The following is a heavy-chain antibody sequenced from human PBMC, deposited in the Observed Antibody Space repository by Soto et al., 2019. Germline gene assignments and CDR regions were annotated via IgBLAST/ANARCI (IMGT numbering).Heavy chain of an antibody. CDR1: GGSFSGYY. J-gene: IGHJ3*02. Sequence: SETLSLTCAVYGGSFSGYYWSWIRQPPGKGLEWVGEINHSGSTNYNPSLKSRVTISVDTSKNQFSLKLSSVTAADTAVYYCARGTPITMIVVVIPVFDIWGQGTMVTVSS. CDR2: INHSGST. D-gene: IGHD3-22*01. V-gene: IGHV4-34*01. CDR3: ARGTPITMIVVVIPVFDI.